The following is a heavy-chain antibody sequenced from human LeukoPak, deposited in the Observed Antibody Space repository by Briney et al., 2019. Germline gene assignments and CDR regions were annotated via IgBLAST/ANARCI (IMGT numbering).Heavy chain of an antibody. Sequence: PSETLSLTCAVYGGSFSGYYWSWIRQPPGKGLERIGEINHSGSTNYNPSLQSRVTISVDTSKNQFSLKLTSVTAADTAVYYCARLYDSSGYGGWFDPWGQGTLVTVSS. J-gene: IGHJ5*02. CDR2: INHSGST. CDR3: ARLYDSSGYGGWFDP. V-gene: IGHV4-34*01. D-gene: IGHD3-22*01. CDR1: GGSFSGYY.